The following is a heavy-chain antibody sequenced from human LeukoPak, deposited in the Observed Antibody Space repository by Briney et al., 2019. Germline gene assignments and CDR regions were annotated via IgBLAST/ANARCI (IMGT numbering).Heavy chain of an antibody. J-gene: IGHJ5*02. D-gene: IGHD3-10*01. Sequence: SETLSLTCTVSGGSISSGSYYWSWIRQPAGKGLEWIGRIYTSGSTNYNPSLKSRVTISVDTSKNQFSLKLTSVTAADTAVYYCARDGVNTMVRGADGFDPWGHGTLVTVSS. V-gene: IGHV4-61*02. CDR1: GGSISSGSYY. CDR2: IYTSGST. CDR3: ARDGVNTMVRGADGFDP.